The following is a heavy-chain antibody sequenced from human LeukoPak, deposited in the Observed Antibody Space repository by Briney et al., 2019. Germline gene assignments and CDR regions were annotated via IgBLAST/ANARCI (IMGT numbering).Heavy chain of an antibody. D-gene: IGHD3-3*01. CDR3: AKKGLSRFLEWWRGEYGMDV. CDR2: ISSSSSYI. CDR1: GFTVSSNY. V-gene: IGHV3-21*01. J-gene: IGHJ6*02. Sequence: PGGSRRLSCAASGFTVSSNYMSWVRKAPGKGLEWVSSISSSSSYIYYADSVKGRFTISRDNAKSSLYLQMNSLRAEDTAVYYCAKKGLSRFLEWWRGEYGMDVWGQGTTVTVSS.